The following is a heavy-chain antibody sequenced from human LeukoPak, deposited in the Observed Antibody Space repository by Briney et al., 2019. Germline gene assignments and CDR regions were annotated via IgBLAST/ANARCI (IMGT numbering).Heavy chain of an antibody. V-gene: IGHV3-23*01. CDR3: AKDLVRITGNLSLNGRDY. CDR1: GFTFSSYA. CDR2: ISGSGGST. D-gene: IGHD1-20*01. J-gene: IGHJ4*02. Sequence: GGSLRLSCAASGFTFSSYAMSWVRQAPGKGLEWVSAISGSGGSTYYADSVKGRFTISRDNSKNTLYLQMNSLRAEDTAVYYCAKDLVRITGNLSLNGRDYWGQGTLVTVSS.